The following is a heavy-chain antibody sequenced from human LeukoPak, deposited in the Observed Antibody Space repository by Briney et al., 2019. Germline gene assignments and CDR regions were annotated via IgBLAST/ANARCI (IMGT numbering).Heavy chain of an antibody. CDR1: GQSISRDYY. J-gene: IGHJ6*03. CDR3: ARGYASYYFMDV. V-gene: IGHV4-38-2*02. CDR2: MYYSGNS. D-gene: IGHD5-12*01. Sequence: PSETLSLTCTVSGQSISRDYYWGWIRQPPGKGLAWIGTMYYSGNSYFSPSLKSRVTISVDTSKNQFSLNVSSVTATDTAVYYCARGYASYYFMDVWGNGTTVTVSS.